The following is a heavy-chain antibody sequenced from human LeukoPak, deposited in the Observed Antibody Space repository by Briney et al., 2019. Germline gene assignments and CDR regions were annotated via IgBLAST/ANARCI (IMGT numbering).Heavy chain of an antibody. D-gene: IGHD4-23*01. CDR1: GFTVSGNY. CDR2: IYSDDTT. V-gene: IGHV3-53*01. J-gene: IGHJ4*02. Sequence: GSLRLSCAVSGFTVSGNYMSWIRQAPGKGLEWVSLIYSDDTTLYADSVKGRFTVSRDISKNTLYLQMSSLRAKDTAVYYCARRAGGYSHPYDYWGQGVLVTVSS. CDR3: ARRAGGYSHPYDY.